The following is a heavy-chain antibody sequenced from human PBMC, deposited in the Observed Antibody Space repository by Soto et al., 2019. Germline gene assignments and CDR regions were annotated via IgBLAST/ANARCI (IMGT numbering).Heavy chain of an antibody. CDR2: IYTSGST. Sequence: SDTLSLTSTVSGGSISGYYWSWIRQPTGKGLEWIGRIYTSGSTNYNPSLKSRVTMSVDTSKNQFSLKLSSVTAADKAVYYCARMYFRGHYYYYGMDVWGQGTTVTVSS. D-gene: IGHD3-9*01. J-gene: IGHJ6*02. V-gene: IGHV4-4*07. CDR1: GGSISGYY. CDR3: ARMYFRGHYYYYGMDV.